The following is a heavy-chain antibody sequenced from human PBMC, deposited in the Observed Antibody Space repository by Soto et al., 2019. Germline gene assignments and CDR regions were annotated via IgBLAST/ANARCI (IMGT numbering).Heavy chain of an antibody. CDR1: GDTFTDYY. D-gene: IGHD4-4*01. CDR2: SNPNSGGT. J-gene: IGHJ5*02. Sequence: ASVKVSCKASGDTFTDYYIHWVRQAPGQGLQWMGSSNPNSGGTNFAQKFQGRVTMTRDSSISTAYMELSRLKSDDTAIYYCARRAPGDSKTNWFDPWGQGTLVTASS. V-gene: IGHV1-2*02. CDR3: ARRAPGDSKTNWFDP.